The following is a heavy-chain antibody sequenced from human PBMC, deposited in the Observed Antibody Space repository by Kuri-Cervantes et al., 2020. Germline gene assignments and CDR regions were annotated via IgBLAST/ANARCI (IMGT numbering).Heavy chain of an antibody. V-gene: IGHV3-23*01. CDR1: GFTFSSYG. CDR3: AKKPYKYDSSGYYYFDY. J-gene: IGHJ4*02. D-gene: IGHD3-22*01. CDR2: IGYSGGSI. Sequence: GESLKISCAASGFTFSSYGMTWVRQAPGKGLEWVSTIGYSGGSIYYADSVKGRFTISRDNSKNTLYLEMNSLTAEDTAVYYCAKKPYKYDSSGYYYFDYWGQGTLVTVSS.